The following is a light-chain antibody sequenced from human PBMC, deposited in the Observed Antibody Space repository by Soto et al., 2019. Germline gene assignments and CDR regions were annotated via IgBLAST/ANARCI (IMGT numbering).Light chain of an antibody. Sequence: DTVLTQSPATLSLSPGERATLSCRASRSISTYLAWYQQKPGQAPRLLIYEALNRATGIPARFSGSGSGTDFTLTISCLEPEDFAVYYCQQRNYWPLTFGGGTKVDIK. CDR3: QQRNYWPLT. V-gene: IGKV3-11*01. CDR1: RSISTY. CDR2: EAL. J-gene: IGKJ4*02.